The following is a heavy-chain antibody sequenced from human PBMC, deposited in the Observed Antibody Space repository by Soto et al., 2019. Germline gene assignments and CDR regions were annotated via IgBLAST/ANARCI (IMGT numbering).Heavy chain of an antibody. J-gene: IGHJ4*02. V-gene: IGHV3-7*01. CDR3: ARVEEDYIWGSYRSRALYYFDY. D-gene: IGHD3-16*02. Sequence: PGGSLRLSCAATGFIFSSYWMSWVRQAPGKGLEWVANIKQDGSEKYHVDSVKGRFTISRDNAKNSLYLQMNSLRAEDTAVYYCARVEEDYIWGSYRSRALYYFDYWGQGTLVTVSS. CDR2: IKQDGSEK. CDR1: GFIFSSYW.